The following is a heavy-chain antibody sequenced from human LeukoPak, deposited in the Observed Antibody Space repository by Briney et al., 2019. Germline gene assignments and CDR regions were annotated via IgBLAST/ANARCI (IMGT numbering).Heavy chain of an antibody. CDR3: ASGGSYSFSGVDYFDY. J-gene: IGHJ4*02. V-gene: IGHV1-2*06. D-gene: IGHD1-26*01. CDR1: GYTFTVYY. CDR2: INPNSGGT. Sequence: ASVEVSFTASGYTFTVYYMHWVRQAPGQGLEWMGRINPNSGGTNFAQNFQGRVTMTRDTSISTVYMELSRLRSDDTAVYYCASGGSYSFSGVDYFDYWGQGTLVTVSS.